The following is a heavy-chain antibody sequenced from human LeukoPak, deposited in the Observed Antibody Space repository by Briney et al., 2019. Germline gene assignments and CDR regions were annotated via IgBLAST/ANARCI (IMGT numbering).Heavy chain of an antibody. CDR1: GFTFSSYS. CDR3: AKATYSSSSRHFDY. CDR2: IKQDGSEK. D-gene: IGHD6-6*01. Sequence: PGGSLRLSCAASGFTFSSYSMNWVRQAPGKGLEWVANIKQDGSEKYYVDSVKGRFTISRDNAKNSLYLQMNSLRAEDTAVYYCAKATYSSSSRHFDYWGQGTLVTVSS. J-gene: IGHJ4*02. V-gene: IGHV3-7*03.